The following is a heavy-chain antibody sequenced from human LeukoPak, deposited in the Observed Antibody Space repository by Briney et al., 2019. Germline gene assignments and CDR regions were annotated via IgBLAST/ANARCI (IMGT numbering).Heavy chain of an antibody. V-gene: IGHV5-10-1*01. CDR3: ARLYYFGSGGHAFDI. CDR1: GYSFNSYW. J-gene: IGHJ3*02. Sequence: GESLQISCKGSGYSFNSYWITWVRQMPGKGLEWMGRIDPSDSYSNFSPSFQGHVTISVDKSISTAYLQWSSLKASDTAMYYCARLYYFGSGGHAFDIWGQGTMVTVSS. D-gene: IGHD3-10*01. CDR2: IDPSDSYS.